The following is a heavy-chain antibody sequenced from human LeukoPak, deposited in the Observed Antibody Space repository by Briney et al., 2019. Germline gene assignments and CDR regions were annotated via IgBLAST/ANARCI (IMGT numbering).Heavy chain of an antibody. V-gene: IGHV3-53*01. Sequence: GGSLRLSCAASGFTVSRNYMTWVRQAPGKGLEGVSVIYSDGSTYYADSVKGRFTISRDNSKNTLYLQLNSLRAEDTAVYYCARGLRLGELSSPHFDCWGQGTQVTVSS. D-gene: IGHD3-16*02. CDR3: ARGLRLGELSSPHFDC. CDR2: IYSDGST. CDR1: GFTVSRNY. J-gene: IGHJ4*02.